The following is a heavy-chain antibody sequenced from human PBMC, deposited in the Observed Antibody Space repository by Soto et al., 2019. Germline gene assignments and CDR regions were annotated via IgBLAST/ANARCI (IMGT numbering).Heavy chain of an antibody. CDR1: GYTFTSYG. J-gene: IGHJ6*03. CDR2: ISAYNGNT. CDR3: ARVLTDSWDYYYYMDI. V-gene: IGHV1-18*01. Sequence: QVQLVQSGAEVKKPGASVKVSCKASGYTFTSYGISWVRQAPGQGLEWMGWISAYNGNTNYAQKFQGRATMTTDTSTSTAYMEVRSLRSDDTAVYYCARVLTDSWDYYYYMDIWGKGTTVTVSS. D-gene: IGHD6-13*01.